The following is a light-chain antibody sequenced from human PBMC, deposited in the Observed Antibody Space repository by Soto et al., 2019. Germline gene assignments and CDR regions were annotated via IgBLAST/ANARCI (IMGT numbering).Light chain of an antibody. J-gene: IGKJ4*01. CDR3: QQYNNWPLT. CDR1: QSVSSS. CDR2: GAS. V-gene: IGKV3-15*01. Sequence: EIVMTQSPATLSVSPGERATLSCRASQSVSSSLAWYQQRPGQAPRLLIFGASTRATGIPARFSGSGSGTVFTLTISSLQSADFAIYHCQQYNNWPLTFVGGTKVEIK.